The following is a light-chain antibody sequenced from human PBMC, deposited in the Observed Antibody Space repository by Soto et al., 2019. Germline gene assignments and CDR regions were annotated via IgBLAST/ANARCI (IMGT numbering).Light chain of an antibody. V-gene: IGKV4-1*01. J-gene: IGKJ1*01. Sequence: DIVMTQSPDSLAVSLGDRATINCKSSQSVLYSSNNKNYLAWYQQKPGQPPKLLIYWASTRESGVPDRFSGSGSGTDFTLTISSLQAEDVAVYYCQQCYSTPWTFGQGTKVEIK. CDR1: QSVLYSSNNKNY. CDR3: QQCYSTPWT. CDR2: WAS.